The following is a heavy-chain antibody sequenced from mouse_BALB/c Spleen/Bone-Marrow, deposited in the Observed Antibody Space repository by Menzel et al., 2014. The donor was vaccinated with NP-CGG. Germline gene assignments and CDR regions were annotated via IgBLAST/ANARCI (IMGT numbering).Heavy chain of an antibody. CDR2: IDPANGNT. J-gene: IGHJ1*01. D-gene: IGHD4-1*01. Sequence: EVQLQQSGAELVKPGASVKLSCTASGFNIKDTYMHWVKQRPEQGLEWIGRIDPANGNTKYDPKFQGKATITADTSSNTSYLQLSILTSEDTAVYCGARWGKLGRGYFDVWGAGTTVTVSS. V-gene: IGHV14-3*02. CDR3: ARWGKLGRGYFDV. CDR1: GFNIKDTY.